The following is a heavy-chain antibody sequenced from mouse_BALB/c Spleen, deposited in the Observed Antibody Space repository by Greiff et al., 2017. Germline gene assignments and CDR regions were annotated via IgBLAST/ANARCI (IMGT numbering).Heavy chain of an antibody. D-gene: IGHD1-1*01. Sequence: EVMLVESGGGLVKPGGSLKLSCAASGFTFSSYAMSWVRQTPEKRLEWVASISSGGSTYYPDSVKGRFTISRDNARNILYLQMSSLRSEDTAMYYCAREYYGSSFDYWGQGTTLTVSS. CDR1: GFTFSSYA. CDR2: ISSGGST. J-gene: IGHJ2*01. V-gene: IGHV5-6-5*01. CDR3: AREYYGSSFDY.